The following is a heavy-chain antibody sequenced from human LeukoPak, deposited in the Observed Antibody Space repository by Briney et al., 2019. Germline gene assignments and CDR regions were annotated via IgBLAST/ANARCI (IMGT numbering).Heavy chain of an antibody. CDR1: GVSISSGGYY. D-gene: IGHD5-24*01. CDR2: IYYSGSS. Sequence: SETLSLTCTVSGVSISSGGYYWIWIRQHPGKGLEWIGYIYYSGSSYYNPSLKSRIAISVDTSKHQFSMKLKSVTAADTAVYFCARGRWLPNAFDIWGQGTMVTVFS. J-gene: IGHJ3*02. CDR3: ARGRWLPNAFDI. V-gene: IGHV4-31*03.